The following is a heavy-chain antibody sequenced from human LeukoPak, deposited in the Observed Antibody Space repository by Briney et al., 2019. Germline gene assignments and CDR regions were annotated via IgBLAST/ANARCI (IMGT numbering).Heavy chain of an antibody. CDR1: GGSISSSSYY. J-gene: IGHJ4*02. CDR2: IYYSGST. V-gene: IGHV4-61*01. Sequence: SETLSLTCTVSGGSISSSSYYWSWIRQPPGTGLEWIGYIYYSGSTNYNPSLKSRVTISVDTSKNQFSLKLRSVTAADTAVYYCAREAEYYDSSGLCDYWGQGMLVTVSS. D-gene: IGHD3-22*01. CDR3: AREAEYYDSSGLCDY.